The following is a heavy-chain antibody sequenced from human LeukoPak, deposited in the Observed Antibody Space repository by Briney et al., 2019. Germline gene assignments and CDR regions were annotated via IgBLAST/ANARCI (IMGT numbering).Heavy chain of an antibody. V-gene: IGHV3-49*04. CDR1: GFTFGDYA. Sequence: GGSLRLSCTVSGFTFGDYAINWVRQAPGEGLEWVGFIRSKAFGETAEYAASVKGRFTISRDDSKSIAYQQMNSLKTEDTAVYYCTRDRGSSTLGDYWGQRTLVTVSS. CDR2: IRSKAFGETA. J-gene: IGHJ4*02. D-gene: IGHD7-27*01. CDR3: TRDRGSSTLGDY.